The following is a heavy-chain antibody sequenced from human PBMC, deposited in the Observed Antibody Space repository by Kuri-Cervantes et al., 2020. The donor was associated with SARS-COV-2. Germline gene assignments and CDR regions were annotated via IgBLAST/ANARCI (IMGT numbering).Heavy chain of an antibody. Sequence: GGSLRLSCAASGFALSSHNMNWVRQAPGKGLEWVSVIYSGGSTYYADSVKGRFTISRHNSKNTLYLQMNSLRAEDTAVYYCASQSMTTVTTSDAFDIWGQGTMVTVSS. CDR3: ASQSMTTVTTSDAFDI. CDR2: IYSGGST. D-gene: IGHD4-17*01. CDR1: GFALSSHN. J-gene: IGHJ3*02. V-gene: IGHV3-53*04.